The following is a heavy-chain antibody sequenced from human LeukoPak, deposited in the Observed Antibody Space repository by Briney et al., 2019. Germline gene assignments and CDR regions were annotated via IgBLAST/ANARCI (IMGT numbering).Heavy chain of an antibody. CDR2: IYSGGTT. Sequence: PGGSLRLSCAASGFTFSDYGMSWVRQAPGKGLEWVSVIYSGGTTYYADSVKGRFTISRDNSKNTLYLQMNSLRAEDTAVYYCASSSDIYGSGSYFNSLGDVWGEGTTVSISS. CDR1: GFTFSDYG. V-gene: IGHV3-53*01. D-gene: IGHD3-10*01. CDR3: ASSSDIYGSGSYFNSLGDV. J-gene: IGHJ6*04.